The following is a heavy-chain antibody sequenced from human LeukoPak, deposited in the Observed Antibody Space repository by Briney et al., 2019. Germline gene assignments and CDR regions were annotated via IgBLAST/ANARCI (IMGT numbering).Heavy chain of an antibody. CDR2: IIPILGIA. Sequence: GASVKVSCKASGGTFSSYAISWVRQAPGQGLEWMGRIIPILGIANYAQKFQGRVTITADKSTSTAYMELSNLRSEDTAVYYCAREGLTYYYDSSGYQLYYFDYWGQGTLVTVSS. V-gene: IGHV1-69*04. D-gene: IGHD3-22*01. CDR3: AREGLTYYYDSSGYQLYYFDY. CDR1: GGTFSSYA. J-gene: IGHJ4*02.